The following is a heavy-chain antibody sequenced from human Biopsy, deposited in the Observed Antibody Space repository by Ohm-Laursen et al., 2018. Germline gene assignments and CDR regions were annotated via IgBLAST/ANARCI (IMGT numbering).Heavy chain of an antibody. CDR1: GYTFTGYY. CDR3: AIDGNDFLTDYLKIDQ. D-gene: IGHD3-9*01. V-gene: IGHV1-2*02. Sequence: ASVKASCKASGYTFTGYYLHWVRQAPGQGLEWMGWINPKSGGTHYLERFRGRVTMTRDTSISTAYMEVSSLRSDDTAVYYCAIDGNDFLTDYLKIDQWGQGTLVTVSS. CDR2: INPKSGGT. J-gene: IGHJ4*02.